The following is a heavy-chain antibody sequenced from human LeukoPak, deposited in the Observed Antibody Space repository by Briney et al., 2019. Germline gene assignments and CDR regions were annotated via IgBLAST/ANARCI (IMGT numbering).Heavy chain of an antibody. CDR3: TRSRGYGYYYDSSGYSYFDY. J-gene: IGHJ4*02. D-gene: IGHD3-22*01. Sequence: GGSLRLSCAASGFTFSSYGMSWVRQAPGKGLEWVGFIRSKAYGGTTEYAASVKGRFTISRDDSKSFAYLQMNSLKTEDTAMYYCTRSRGYGYYYDSSGYSYFDYWGQGTLVTVSS. CDR2: IRSKAYGGTT. CDR1: GFTFSSYG. V-gene: IGHV3-49*04.